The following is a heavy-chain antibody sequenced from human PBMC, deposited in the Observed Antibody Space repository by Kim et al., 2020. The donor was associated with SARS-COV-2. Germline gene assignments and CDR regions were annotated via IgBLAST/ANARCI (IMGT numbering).Heavy chain of an antibody. D-gene: IGHD4-17*01. V-gene: IGHV1-69*04. J-gene: IGHJ6*02. Sequence: SVKVSCKASGGTFSSYAISWVRQAPGQGLEWMGRIIPILGIANYAQKFQGRVTITADKSTSTAYMELSSLRSEDTAVYYCARDLLDTVTTHRVGNPYYYYGMDVWGQGTTVTVSS. CDR3: ARDLLDTVTTHRVGNPYYYYGMDV. CDR2: IIPILGIA. CDR1: GGTFSSYA.